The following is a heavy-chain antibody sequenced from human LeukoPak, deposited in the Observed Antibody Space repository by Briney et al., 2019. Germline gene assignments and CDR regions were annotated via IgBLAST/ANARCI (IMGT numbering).Heavy chain of an antibody. CDR3: ARAEGYYDYVWGSYRYSGGDY. D-gene: IGHD3-16*02. Sequence: VASGKVSCKASGYTFTSYDINWVRQATGQGLEWMGWMNANSGNTGYAQKFQGRVTMTRNTSISTAYMELSSLRSEDTAVYYCARAEGYYDYVWGSYRYSGGDYWGQGTLVTVSS. CDR1: GYTFTSYD. V-gene: IGHV1-8*01. CDR2: MNANSGNT. J-gene: IGHJ4*02.